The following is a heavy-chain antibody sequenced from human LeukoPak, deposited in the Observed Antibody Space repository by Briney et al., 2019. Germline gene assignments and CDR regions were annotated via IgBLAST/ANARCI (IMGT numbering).Heavy chain of an antibody. CDR1: GFTFSSYG. D-gene: IGHD1-26*01. Sequence: GGSLRLSCAASGFTFSSYGMHWVRQAPGKGLEWVAVIWYDGSNKYYADSVKGRFTISRDNSKNTLYLQMNSLRAEDTAVYYCARGEIVGAIRYYYGMDVWGQGTTVTVSS. J-gene: IGHJ6*02. V-gene: IGHV3-33*01. CDR3: ARGEIVGAIRYYYGMDV. CDR2: IWYDGSNK.